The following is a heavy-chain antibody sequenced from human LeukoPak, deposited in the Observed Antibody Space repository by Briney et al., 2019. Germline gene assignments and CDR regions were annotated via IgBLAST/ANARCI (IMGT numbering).Heavy chain of an antibody. D-gene: IGHD1-1*01. J-gene: IGHJ4*02. CDR3: ARVNINNWHSCDY. CDR2: IYHSGSP. CDR1: GGSISSDNW. Sequence: SETLSLTCAVSGGSISSDNWWGWVRQPPGKGLEWIGEIYHSGSPNYNPSLKSRVTISVDKSRNHFSLNLSSVTAADTAVYYCARVNINNWHSCDYWGQGTPVTVSS. V-gene: IGHV4-4*02.